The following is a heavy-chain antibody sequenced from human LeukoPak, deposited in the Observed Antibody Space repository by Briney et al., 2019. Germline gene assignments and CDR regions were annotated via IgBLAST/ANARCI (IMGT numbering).Heavy chain of an antibody. CDR1: GFTFSSYS. D-gene: IGHD1-26*01. CDR2: ISSSSSYI. Sequence: PGGSLRLSCAASGFTFSSYSMNWVRQAPGKGLEWVSSISSSSSYIYYVDSVKGRFTISRDNAKNSLYLQMNSLRAEDTAVYYCARAPWELLLSFDIWGQGTMVTVSS. CDR3: ARAPWELLLSFDI. J-gene: IGHJ3*02. V-gene: IGHV3-21*01.